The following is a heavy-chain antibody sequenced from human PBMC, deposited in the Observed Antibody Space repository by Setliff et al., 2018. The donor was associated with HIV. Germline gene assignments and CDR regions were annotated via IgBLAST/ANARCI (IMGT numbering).Heavy chain of an antibody. V-gene: IGHV4-39*01. CDR2: IYYSGNI. D-gene: IGHD6-6*01. Sequence: SLTCTVSGGSISSSSHYWGWIRQPPGKGLEWIGSIYYSGNIYYNPSLKNEVTISVDTSKNQFSLKLSSVTAADTAVYYCARHVGYSSSSLDYWGQGTLVTVSS. CDR3: ARHVGYSSSSLDY. CDR1: GGSISSSSHY. J-gene: IGHJ4*02.